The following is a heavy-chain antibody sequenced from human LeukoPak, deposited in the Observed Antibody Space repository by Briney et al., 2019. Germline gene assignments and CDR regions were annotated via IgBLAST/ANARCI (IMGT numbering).Heavy chain of an antibody. J-gene: IGHJ4*02. CDR3: ARDGGLTDYYDSSGWYY. Sequence: GGSLRLSCAASGFTFSSYSMNWVRQSPGKGLEWVSYISSSSSTIYYADSVKGRFTISRDNAKNSLYLQMNSLRAEDTAVYYCARDGGLTDYYDSSGWYYWGQGTLVTVSS. V-gene: IGHV3-48*01. D-gene: IGHD3-22*01. CDR1: GFTFSSYS. CDR2: ISSSSSTI.